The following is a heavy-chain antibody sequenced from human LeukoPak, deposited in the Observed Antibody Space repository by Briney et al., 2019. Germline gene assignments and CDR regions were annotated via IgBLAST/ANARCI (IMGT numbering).Heavy chain of an antibody. Sequence: PGRSLRLSCAASEFTFSSYWMHWVRQAPGKGLVWVSRINTDGITTTYADSVKGRFTVSRDNAKNTLYLQMNSLRAEDTAVYYCVRDPRYYHYMDVWGKGTTVTVSS. CDR2: INTDGITT. D-gene: IGHD1-26*01. J-gene: IGHJ6*03. CDR3: VRDPRYYHYMDV. V-gene: IGHV3-74*01. CDR1: EFTFSSYW.